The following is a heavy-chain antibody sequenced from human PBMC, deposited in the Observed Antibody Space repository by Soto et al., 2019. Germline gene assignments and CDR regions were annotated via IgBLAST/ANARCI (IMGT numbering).Heavy chain of an antibody. CDR2: IYYSGST. V-gene: IGHV4-31*03. CDR3: ARYCSGGSCDSSHFDY. CDR1: GGSISSGGYY. J-gene: IGHJ4*02. D-gene: IGHD2-15*01. Sequence: QVQLQESGPGLVKPSQTLSLTCTVSGGSISSGGYYWSWIRQHPGKGLEWIGYIYYSGSTYYNPSMKSRVTISVATSKKQSPLKLSSVTAADTAVYYCARYCSGGSCDSSHFDYWGQGTLVNVSS.